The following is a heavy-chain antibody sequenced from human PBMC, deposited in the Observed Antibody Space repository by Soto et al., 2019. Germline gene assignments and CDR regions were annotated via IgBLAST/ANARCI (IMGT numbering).Heavy chain of an antibody. V-gene: IGHV3-7*01. CDR1: GFTFSNFW. D-gene: IGHD1-20*01. Sequence: GGSLRLSCAASGFTFSNFWMSWVRQAPGKGLEWVASINVDGSAGFYVDSVKGRFTISRDNAKNSLYLQINSLRAEDTAMYYCASGFISGQPYDYWGQGALVPVSS. CDR2: INVDGSAG. J-gene: IGHJ4*02. CDR3: ASGFISGQPYDY.